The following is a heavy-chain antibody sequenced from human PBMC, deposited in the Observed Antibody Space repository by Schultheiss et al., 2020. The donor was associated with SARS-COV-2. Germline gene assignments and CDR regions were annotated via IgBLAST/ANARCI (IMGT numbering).Heavy chain of an antibody. D-gene: IGHD2-21*01. J-gene: IGHJ4*02. CDR3: ARRAYCGDDCFPFDY. CDR1: GGSISSYY. CDR2: IYNSGST. V-gene: IGHV4-59*08. Sequence: SQTLSLTYIVSGGSISSYYWSWIRQSPGKGLEWIGYIYNSGSTNYNPSLKSRVTISLDTSNNQLSLILSSVTAADTAVYYCARRAYCGDDCFPFDYWGQGTLVTVSS.